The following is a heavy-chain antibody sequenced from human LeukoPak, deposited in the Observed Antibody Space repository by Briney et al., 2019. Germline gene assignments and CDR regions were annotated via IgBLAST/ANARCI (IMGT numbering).Heavy chain of an antibody. CDR3: AKRGVVIRVILVGFHKEAYYFDS. CDR2: ISDSGGRT. Sequence: GGSLRLSCAVSGITLGNYGMSWVRRAPGKGLEWVAGISDSGGRTNYADSVKGRFTISRDNPKNTLYLQMNSLRAEDTAVYFCAKRGVVIRVILVGFHKEAYYFDSWGQGALVTVSS. D-gene: IGHD3-22*01. V-gene: IGHV3-23*01. J-gene: IGHJ4*02. CDR1: GITLGNYG.